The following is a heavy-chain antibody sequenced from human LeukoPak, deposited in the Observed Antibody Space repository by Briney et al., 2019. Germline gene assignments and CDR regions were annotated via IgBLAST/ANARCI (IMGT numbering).Heavy chain of an antibody. D-gene: IGHD3-22*01. CDR2: INHSGST. Sequence: SETLSLTCAVYGGSFSGYYWSWIRQPPGKGLEWIGEINHSGSTNYNPSPKSRVTISVDTSKTQFSLKLSSVTAADTAVYYCASRERRYDSSGYYRVFDYWGQGTLVTVSS. CDR3: ASRERRYDSSGYYRVFDY. CDR1: GGSFSGYY. J-gene: IGHJ4*02. V-gene: IGHV4-34*01.